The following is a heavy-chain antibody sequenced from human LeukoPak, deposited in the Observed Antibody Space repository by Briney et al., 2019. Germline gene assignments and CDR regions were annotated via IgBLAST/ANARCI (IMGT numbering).Heavy chain of an antibody. Sequence: SVKVSCKASGGTFSSYAISWVRQAPGQGLEWMGGIIPIFGTANYAQKFQGRVTITTDESTSTAYMELSSLRSEDTAVYYCAKDPIPYYCSSVTCYDRMGYWGQGTLVTVSS. D-gene: IGHD2-2*01. CDR3: AKDPIPYYCSSVTCYDRMGY. CDR1: GGTFSSYA. J-gene: IGHJ4*02. CDR2: IIPIFGTA. V-gene: IGHV1-69*05.